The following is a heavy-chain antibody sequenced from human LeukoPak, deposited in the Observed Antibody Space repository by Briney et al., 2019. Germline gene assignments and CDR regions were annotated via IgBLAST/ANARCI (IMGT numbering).Heavy chain of an antibody. V-gene: IGHV1-2*02. CDR2: INPNSGGT. D-gene: IGHD6-13*01. CDR1: GYTFTGYY. Sequence: ASVKVSCTASGYTFTGYYMHWVRQAPGQGLEWMGWINPNSGGTNYAQKFQGRVTMTRDTSISTAYMELSRLRSDDTAVYYCARDHGSSWYRDAFDIWGQGTMVTVSS. CDR3: ARDHGSSWYRDAFDI. J-gene: IGHJ3*02.